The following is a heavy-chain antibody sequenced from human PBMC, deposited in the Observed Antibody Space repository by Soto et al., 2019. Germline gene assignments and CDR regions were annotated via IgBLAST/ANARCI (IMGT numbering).Heavy chain of an antibody. CDR1: RYTFPSYY. V-gene: IGHV1-46*01. J-gene: IGHJ5*02. CDR3: AREQGEWFGDLLPHGWLDP. Sequence: ASVMGSCQAPRYTFPSYYMHWVRQAPGQGLEWAGIINPSGGSTSYAQKFQGRVTMPRDTSRNQPSLRLSSVTAADTAVYYCAREQGEWFGDLLPHGWLDPWSQGTLVTASS. D-gene: IGHD3-10*01. CDR2: INPSGGST.